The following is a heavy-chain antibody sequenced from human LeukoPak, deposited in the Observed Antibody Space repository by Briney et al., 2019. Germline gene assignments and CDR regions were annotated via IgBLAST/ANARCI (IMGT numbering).Heavy chain of an antibody. Sequence: GGSLRLSCAASGFTFDDYGMSWVRQAPGKGLEWVSGINWNGGSTGYADSVKGRFTISRDNAKNSLYLQMNSLRAEDTALYYCARNRGDYYDSSGYPNRGYYFDYWGQGTLVTVSS. D-gene: IGHD3-22*01. V-gene: IGHV3-20*04. CDR1: GFTFDDYG. CDR2: INWNGGST. J-gene: IGHJ4*02. CDR3: ARNRGDYYDSSGYPNRGYYFDY.